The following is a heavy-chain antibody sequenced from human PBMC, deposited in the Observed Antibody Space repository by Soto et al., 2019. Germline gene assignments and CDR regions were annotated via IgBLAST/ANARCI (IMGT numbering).Heavy chain of an antibody. CDR1: GYTFTSYA. J-gene: IGHJ3*02. D-gene: IGHD1-1*01. CDR3: VGYGWDNWTRGAFDI. V-gene: IGHV1-3*01. CDR2: INAGNGNT. Sequence: QVQLVQSGAEVKKPGASVKVSCKSSGYTFTSYAMHWVRQAPGQRLEWMGWINAGNGNTKYSQKFQGRVTITRDTSASTAYMELSSLRSDDTAVYYCVGYGWDNWTRGAFDIWGQGTMVTVSS.